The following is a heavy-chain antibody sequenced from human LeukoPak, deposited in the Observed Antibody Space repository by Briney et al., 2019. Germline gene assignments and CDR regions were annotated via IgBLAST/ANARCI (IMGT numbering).Heavy chain of an antibody. CDR1: GYTFTGYY. Sequence: VASVKVSCKASGYTFTGYYMHWVRQAPGQGLEWMGWINPNSGGTNYAQKFQGRVTMTRDTSINTSYMELSRLRSDDTAVYYCAREFRTTTWSFDAFDLWGQGTMVTVSS. V-gene: IGHV1-2*02. J-gene: IGHJ3*01. CDR3: AREFRTTTWSFDAFDL. D-gene: IGHD1/OR15-1a*01. CDR2: INPNSGGT.